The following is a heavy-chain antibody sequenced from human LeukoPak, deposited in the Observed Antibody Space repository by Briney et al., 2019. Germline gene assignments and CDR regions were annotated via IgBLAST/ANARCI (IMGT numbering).Heavy chain of an antibody. Sequence: GGSLRLSCAASGFTFSSYGMHWVRQAPGKGLEWVAVISYDGSNKYYADSVKGRFTISRDNSKNTLYLQMNSLRAEDTAVYYCAKARDYYDSSGYYSWGFDPWGQGTLVTVSS. V-gene: IGHV3-30*18. CDR1: GFTFSSYG. J-gene: IGHJ5*02. CDR3: AKARDYYDSSGYYSWGFDP. D-gene: IGHD3-22*01. CDR2: ISYDGSNK.